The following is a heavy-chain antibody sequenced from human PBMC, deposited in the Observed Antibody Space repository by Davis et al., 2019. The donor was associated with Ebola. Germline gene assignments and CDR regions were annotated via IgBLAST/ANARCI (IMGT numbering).Heavy chain of an antibody. Sequence: GESLKISCAASGFTFDDFAMAWVRQSPRKGLEWVSGINWNGGSTGYADSVKGRFTISRDNARNLVYVQMNSLRAEDTAVYYCAKSGLSFGVVKYHYGMDVWGKGTTVTVSS. J-gene: IGHJ6*04. CDR3: AKSGLSFGVVKYHYGMDV. D-gene: IGHD3-3*01. CDR2: INWNGGST. V-gene: IGHV3-20*04. CDR1: GFTFDDFA.